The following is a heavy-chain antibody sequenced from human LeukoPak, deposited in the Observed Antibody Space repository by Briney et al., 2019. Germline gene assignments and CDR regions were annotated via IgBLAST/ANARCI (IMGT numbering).Heavy chain of an antibody. CDR1: GGSTSSYY. CDR2: SYTSGST. V-gene: IGHV4-4*07. CDR3: ARDETLLRGAFDI. J-gene: IGHJ3*02. Sequence: PSETLSLTCTVSGGSTSSYYWSWIRQPAGKGLEWIGRSYTSGSTNYNPSLKSRVTMSVDTSKNQFSLKLSSVTAADTAVYYCARDETLLRGAFDIWGQGTMVTVSS.